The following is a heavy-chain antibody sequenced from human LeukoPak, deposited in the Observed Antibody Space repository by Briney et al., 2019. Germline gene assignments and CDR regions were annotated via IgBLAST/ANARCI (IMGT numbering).Heavy chain of an antibody. CDR3: AREKYSSSSGFGY. J-gene: IGHJ4*02. Sequence: SVKVSCKASGGTFSSYAISWVRQAPGQGLEWMGRIIPILGIANYAQKFQGRVTITADKSTSTAYMELSSLRSEDTAVYYCAREKYSSSSGFGYWGQGTLVTVSS. CDR2: IIPILGIA. CDR1: GGTFSSYA. D-gene: IGHD6-6*01. V-gene: IGHV1-69*04.